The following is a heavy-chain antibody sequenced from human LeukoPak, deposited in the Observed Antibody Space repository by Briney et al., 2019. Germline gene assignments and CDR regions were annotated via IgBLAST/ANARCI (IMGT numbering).Heavy chain of an antibody. V-gene: IGHV3-23*01. CDR1: GFTFSDYA. CDR2: ISFSGRST. D-gene: IGHD1-26*01. CDR3: AKDREKAVGATIFDH. Sequence: GGSLRLSCAVSGFTFSDYAMSCVRQAPGKGLEWVLGISFSGRSTNYADSVKGRFIISRDNSNNTLYLQMNSLRAEDTAVYYCAKDREKAVGATIFDHWGQGTLVTVSS. J-gene: IGHJ4*02.